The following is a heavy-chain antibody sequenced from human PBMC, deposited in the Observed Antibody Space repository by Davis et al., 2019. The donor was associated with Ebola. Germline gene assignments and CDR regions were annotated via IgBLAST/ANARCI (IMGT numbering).Heavy chain of an antibody. J-gene: IGHJ4*02. CDR2: IYYSGST. D-gene: IGHD4-17*01. CDR3: ARDTPDDYGDYGPFGY. Sequence: GSLRLSCTVSGGSISSYYWSWIRQPPGKGLEWIGYIYYSGSTNYNPSLKSRVTISVDTSKNQFSLKLSSVTAADTAVYYCARDTPDDYGDYGPFGYWGQGTLVTVSS. V-gene: IGHV4-59*01. CDR1: GGSISSYY.